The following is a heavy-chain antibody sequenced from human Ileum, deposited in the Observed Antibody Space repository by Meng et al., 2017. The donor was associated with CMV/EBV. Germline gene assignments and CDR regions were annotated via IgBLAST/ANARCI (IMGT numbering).Heavy chain of an antibody. CDR3: SRAPLGSSNYYWSDY. CDR1: EYTCTNHY. J-gene: IGHJ4*02. V-gene: IGHV1-46*01. Sequence: VQSWAEVKIPEASVNVASKTSEYTCTNHYIHWVRQPPGKDLQWMGIINPSGVRTTYLQMCQGRVSMTSNTSASTLYLELSALRSEDTAVYYCSRAPLGSSNYYWSDYWGQGTLVTVSS. D-gene: IGHD4-11*01. CDR2: INPSGVRT.